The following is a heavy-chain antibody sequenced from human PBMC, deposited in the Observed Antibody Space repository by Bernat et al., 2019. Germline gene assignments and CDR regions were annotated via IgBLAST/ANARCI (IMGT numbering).Heavy chain of an antibody. CDR1: GFTFSSYG. CDR3: AIAPKY. V-gene: IGHV3-23*04. Sequence: VQLVESGGGVVQPGRSLRLSCAASGFTFSSYGMHWVRQAPGKGLEWVSGISGSGSSTYYADSVKGRFTISRDNSKNTLYLQMNSLRAEDTAIYYCAIAPKYWGEGTLVTVSS. J-gene: IGHJ4*02. CDR2: ISGSGSST.